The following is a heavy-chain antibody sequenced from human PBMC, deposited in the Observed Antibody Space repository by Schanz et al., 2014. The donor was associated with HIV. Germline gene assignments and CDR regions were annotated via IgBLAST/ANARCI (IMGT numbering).Heavy chain of an antibody. V-gene: IGHV4-39*01. CDR2: IYYSGST. CDR3: VDVKGFFHH. J-gene: IGHJ1*01. D-gene: IGHD3-10*02. Sequence: QLQLQESGPGLVKPSETLSLTCTVSGGSISSSSYYWGWIRQPPGKGLEWIGNIYYSGSTYYNPSLKSRLPIPVDPSKNQFSLKLTFVTAADTAVYYCVDVKGFFHHWGQGTLVTVSS. CDR1: GGSISSSSYY.